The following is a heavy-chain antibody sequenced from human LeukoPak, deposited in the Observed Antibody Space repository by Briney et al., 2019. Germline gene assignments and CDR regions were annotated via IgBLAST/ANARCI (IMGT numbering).Heavy chain of an antibody. CDR3: AKGMGPHYYGSGSYPYNWFDP. CDR2: ISWNSGSI. Sequence: GRSLRLSCAASGFTFDDYAMHWVRQAPGKGLEWVSGISWNSGSIGYADSVKGRFTISRDNAKNSLYLQMNSLRAEDTALYYCAKGMGPHYYGSGSYPYNWFDPWGQGTLVTVSS. D-gene: IGHD3-10*01. J-gene: IGHJ5*02. CDR1: GFTFDDYA. V-gene: IGHV3-9*01.